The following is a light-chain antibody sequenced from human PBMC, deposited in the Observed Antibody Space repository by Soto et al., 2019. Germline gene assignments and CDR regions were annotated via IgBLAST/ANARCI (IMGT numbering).Light chain of an antibody. CDR1: SSNIGKNY. CDR2: DDN. CDR3: GTWDSSLSAWI. J-gene: IGLJ2*01. V-gene: IGLV1-51*01. Sequence: QSVLTQPPSVSAAPGQKVTISCSGSSSNIGKNYVSWYQQLPGTAPKPLIYDDNKRPSGIPDRFSGSKSGTSATLGITGLQTGDEADYYCGTWDSSLSAWIFGGGTKLTVL.